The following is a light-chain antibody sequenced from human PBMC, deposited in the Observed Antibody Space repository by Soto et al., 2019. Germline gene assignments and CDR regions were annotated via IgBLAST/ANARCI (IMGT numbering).Light chain of an antibody. CDR3: QQYGTSPRT. V-gene: IGKV3-20*01. Sequence: EIVLTQSPGTLSLSPGERATLSCRASQSVSSSYLAWYQQKPGQSPRLLIYGASSRATGITDRFSGRGSGTDFTLTITRLEPEDFAVYFCQQYGTSPRTFGQGTKVDI. CDR1: QSVSSSY. CDR2: GAS. J-gene: IGKJ1*01.